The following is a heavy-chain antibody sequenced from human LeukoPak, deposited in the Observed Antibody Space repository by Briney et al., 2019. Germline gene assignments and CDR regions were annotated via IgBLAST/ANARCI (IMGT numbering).Heavy chain of an antibody. CDR2: ISYDGSNK. J-gene: IGHJ4*02. Sequence: GGSLRLSCAASGFTFSSYAMHWVRQAPGKGLEWVAVISYDGSNKYYADSVKGRFTISRDNSKNTLYLQMNSLRAEDTAVYYCAREACPYRLCYYDSSGYSPNYYFDYWGQGTLVTVSS. V-gene: IGHV3-30-3*01. CDR1: GFTFSSYA. D-gene: IGHD3-22*01. CDR3: AREACPYRLCYYDSSGYSPNYYFDY.